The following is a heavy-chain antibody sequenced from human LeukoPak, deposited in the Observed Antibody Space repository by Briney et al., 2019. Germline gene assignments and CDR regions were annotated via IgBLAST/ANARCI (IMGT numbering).Heavy chain of an antibody. CDR2: MSYDGSNK. D-gene: IGHD5-18*01. Sequence: PGRSLRLSCVVSGFTFSSYVMHWVRQAPVKGLEWVALMSYDGSNKYYGDSVKGRFTISRDNSKNTLYLHMSSLRNDDTAVYYCARDGQRWPLNTGRLFDSWGQGTLVTVSS. CDR3: ARDGQRWPLNTGRLFDS. CDR1: GFTFSSYV. V-gene: IGHV3-30*15. J-gene: IGHJ4*02.